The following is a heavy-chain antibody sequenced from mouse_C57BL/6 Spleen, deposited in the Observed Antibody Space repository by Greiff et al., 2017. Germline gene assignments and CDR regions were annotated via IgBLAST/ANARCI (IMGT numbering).Heavy chain of an antibody. D-gene: IGHD1-1*01. CDR3: ARDNYGSSPAWFAY. J-gene: IGHJ3*01. CDR2: ISDGGSYT. V-gene: IGHV5-4*01. CDR1: GFTFSSYA. Sequence: EVNLVESGGGLVKPGGSLKLSCAASGFTFSSYAMSWVRQTPEKRLEWVATISDGGSYTYYPDNVKGRFTISRDNAKNNLYLQMSHLKSEDTAMYYCARDNYGSSPAWFAYWGQGTLVTVSA.